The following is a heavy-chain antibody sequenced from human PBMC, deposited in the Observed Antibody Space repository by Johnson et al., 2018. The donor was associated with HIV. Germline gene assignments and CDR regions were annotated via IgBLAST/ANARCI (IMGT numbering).Heavy chain of an antibody. J-gene: IGHJ3*02. V-gene: IGHV3-20*04. D-gene: IGHD2-15*01. CDR2: INWNGGNT. CDR1: GFTFDDYG. CDR3: AREPEGWAFDI. Sequence: EMQLVESGGGVVRPGGSLRLACAATGFTFDDYGMSWVRQGPGKGLEWVSGINWNGGNTDFADAVKGRFNVSRDNAKNTLYLQMNSLRAEDTAVYYCAREPEGWAFDIWGQGTMVTVSS.